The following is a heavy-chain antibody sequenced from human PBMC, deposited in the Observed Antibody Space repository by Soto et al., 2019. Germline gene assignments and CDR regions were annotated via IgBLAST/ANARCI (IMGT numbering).Heavy chain of an antibody. J-gene: IGHJ4*02. Sequence: QAQLVQSGAEVKEPGASVKVSCQASGYTFTSSGITWVRQAPGQGLEWMGWISTYNGNTNYTQKLQDRVTLTTDTSTSTAYMEMSSMRSDDTAVYYCARRLYGNYDYWGQGTLVTVSS. V-gene: IGHV1-18*01. D-gene: IGHD3-16*01. CDR1: GYTFTSSG. CDR3: ARRLYGNYDY. CDR2: ISTYNGNT.